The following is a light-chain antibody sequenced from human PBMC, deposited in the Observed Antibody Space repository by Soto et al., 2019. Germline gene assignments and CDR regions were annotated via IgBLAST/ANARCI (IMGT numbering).Light chain of an antibody. CDR2: STN. Sequence: QTVVTQEPSVSVSPGGTVTLTCGLTSGSVSTTYYPSWYQQTPGPAPRTLIYSTNIRSSGVPDRFSGSILGNKAALTITGAQADDESDYHCMLYMGGGLVVFGGGTKLTVL. V-gene: IGLV8-61*01. J-gene: IGLJ2*01. CDR3: MLYMGGGLVV. CDR1: SGSVSTTYY.